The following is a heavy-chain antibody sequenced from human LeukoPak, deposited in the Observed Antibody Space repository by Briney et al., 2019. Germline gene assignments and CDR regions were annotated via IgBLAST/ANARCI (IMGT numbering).Heavy chain of an antibody. CDR3: AKGRNGRVDS. V-gene: IGHV3-23*01. CDR2: ISGSGGST. J-gene: IGHJ4*02. CDR1: GFTFSNYG. Sequence: GGSLRLSCAGSGFTFSNYGMTWVRRAPGKGLEWVSVISGSGGSTYYADSVKGRFTISRDNSRNTLYLQMNSLRAEDTAVYFCAKGRNGRVDSWGQGTLVTVSS. D-gene: IGHD2-8*01.